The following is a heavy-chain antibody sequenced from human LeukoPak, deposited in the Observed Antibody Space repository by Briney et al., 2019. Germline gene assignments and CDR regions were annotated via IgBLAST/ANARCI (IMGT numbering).Heavy chain of an antibody. CDR3: ARVDTAMADAFDI. CDR1: GYTFTGYY. V-gene: IGHV1-2*02. Sequence: GASVKVSCKASGYTFTGYYMHWVRQAPGQGLEWMGWINPNSGGTNYAQKFQGRVTMTRDTSISTAYMELSRLRSDDTAVYYCARVDTAMADAFDIWGQGTMVTVSS. D-gene: IGHD5-18*01. CDR2: INPNSGGT. J-gene: IGHJ3*02.